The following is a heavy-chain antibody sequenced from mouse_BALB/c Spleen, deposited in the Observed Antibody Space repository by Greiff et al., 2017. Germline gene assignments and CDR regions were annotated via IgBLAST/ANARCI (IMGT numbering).Heavy chain of an antibody. V-gene: IGHV1-7*01. J-gene: IGHJ3*01. CDR2: INPSTGYT. Sequence: VQLQQSGAELAKPGASVKMSCKASGYTFTSYWMHWVKQRPGQGLEWIGYINPSTGYTEYNQKFKDKATLTADKSSSTAYMQLSSLTSEDSAVYYCAPAYYGNYRFAYWGQGTLVTVSA. CDR1: GYTFTSYW. CDR3: APAYYGNYRFAY. D-gene: IGHD2-10*01.